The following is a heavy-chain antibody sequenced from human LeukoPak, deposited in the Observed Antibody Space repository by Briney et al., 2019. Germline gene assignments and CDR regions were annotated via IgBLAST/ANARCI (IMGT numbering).Heavy chain of an antibody. D-gene: IGHD3-22*01. CDR2: IIPILGIA. J-gene: IGHJ4*02. CDR3: ASPAGDSSGYRDY. CDR1: GGTFSSYA. Sequence: GASVKVSCKASGGTFSSYAISWVRQAPGQGLEWMGRIIPILGIANYAQKFQGRVTITADKSTSTAYMELSSLRSEDTAVYYCASPAGDSSGYRDYWGQGTLVTVSS. V-gene: IGHV1-69*04.